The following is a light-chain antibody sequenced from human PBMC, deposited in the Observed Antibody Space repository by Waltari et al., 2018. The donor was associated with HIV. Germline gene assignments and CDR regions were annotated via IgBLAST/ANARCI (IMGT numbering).Light chain of an antibody. Sequence: DIQLTQSPSFLSASVGDGLTITFRASQCISSSLSWYQQKTGKAPNLLIFDASTLQVGVPSRFSGSGSGTEFTLTVDSLQPEDFATYYCQQLKSYPHTFGGGTRVEI. J-gene: IGKJ4*01. CDR1: QCISSS. V-gene: IGKV1-9*01. CDR3: QQLKSYPHT. CDR2: DAS.